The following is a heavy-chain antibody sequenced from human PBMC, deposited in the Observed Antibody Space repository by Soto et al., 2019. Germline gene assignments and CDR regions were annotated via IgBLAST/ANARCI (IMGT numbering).Heavy chain of an antibody. Sequence: PSETLSLTCAVSGGSISSGRYSWSWSRQPPGKGLEWIGYIYHSGSTYYNSSRKSRVTISVDGSKNQFSLKLSSVTAADTAVYYCARVPGPWGQGTLVTVSS. CDR3: ARVPGP. V-gene: IGHV4-30-2*01. J-gene: IGHJ5*02. CDR2: IYHSGST. CDR1: GGSISSGRYS. D-gene: IGHD3-10*01.